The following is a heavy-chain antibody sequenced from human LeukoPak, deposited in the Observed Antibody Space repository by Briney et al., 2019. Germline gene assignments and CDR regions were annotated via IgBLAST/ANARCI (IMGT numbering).Heavy chain of an antibody. V-gene: IGHV3-9*01. Sequence: PGGSLRLSCAASGFTFDEYAMHWLRQAAGKGLEGVAGISWSSVSTGYADSGKGRFTISRDNAKNSLYLQMNSLRPEDTALYYCAKGGDAPASYTMDVWGQGTTVTVSS. CDR2: ISWSSVST. CDR1: GFTFDEYA. CDR3: AKGGDAPASYTMDV. J-gene: IGHJ6*02. D-gene: IGHD2-21*01.